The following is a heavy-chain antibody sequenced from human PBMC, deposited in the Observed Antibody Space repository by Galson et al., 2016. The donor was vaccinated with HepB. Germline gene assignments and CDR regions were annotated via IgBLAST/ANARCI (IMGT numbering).Heavy chain of an antibody. J-gene: IGHJ4*02. CDR1: GFNFSNYA. Sequence: SLRLSCAVFGFNFSNYAMHWVRQAPGKGLEWVGVISADGTNTHHSASVRGRLSVSRANSKNTLYLQMNTLRPDATGVYFCARGARGLRYYFDYWGQGVRVTVSS. D-gene: IGHD3-10*01. V-gene: IGHV3-30-3*01. CDR2: ISADGTNT. CDR3: ARGARGLRYYFDY.